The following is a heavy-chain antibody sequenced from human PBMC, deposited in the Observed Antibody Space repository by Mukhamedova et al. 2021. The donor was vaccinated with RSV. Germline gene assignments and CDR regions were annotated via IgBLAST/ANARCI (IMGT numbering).Heavy chain of an antibody. CDR2: ISYDGINK. CDR3: AKALMTYCGGDCASNALDI. Sequence: VRQAPGKGLEWVAVISYDGINKYYADSVKGRFTISRDNSKNTLYLQLDSLRPEDTSVYYCAKALMTYCGGDCASNALDIWGQGT. J-gene: IGHJ3*02. D-gene: IGHD2-21*02. V-gene: IGHV3-30*18.